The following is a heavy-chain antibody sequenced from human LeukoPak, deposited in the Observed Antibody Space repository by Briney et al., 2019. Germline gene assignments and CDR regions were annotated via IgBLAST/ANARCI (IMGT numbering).Heavy chain of an antibody. CDR2: INPSGGST. J-gene: IGHJ4*02. V-gene: IGHV1-46*01. D-gene: IGHD5-12*01. Sequence: GASVKVSCKASGYTFTSYYMHWVRQAPGQGLEGMGIINPSGGSTSYAQKFQGRVTMTRDTSTSTVYMELSSLRSEDTAVYYCARDRDIVATSYYFDYWGQGTLVTVSS. CDR1: GYTFTSYY. CDR3: ARDRDIVATSYYFDY.